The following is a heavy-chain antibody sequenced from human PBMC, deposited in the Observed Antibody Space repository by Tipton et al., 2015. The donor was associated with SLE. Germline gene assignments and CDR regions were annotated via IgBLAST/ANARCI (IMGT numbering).Heavy chain of an antibody. J-gene: IGHJ3*02. CDR3: AIDYGGNHRAYDI. CDR2: IYYSGGT. D-gene: IGHD4-23*01. V-gene: IGHV4-31*03. Sequence: LSLTCTVSGDSISSGAYYWSWIRQHPGKGLEWIGHIYYSGGTYYNPSLKSRVTISLDTSKTQFSLKLNSVTAADTAVYYCAIDYGGNHRAYDIWGQGTVVTVSS. CDR1: GDSISSGAYY.